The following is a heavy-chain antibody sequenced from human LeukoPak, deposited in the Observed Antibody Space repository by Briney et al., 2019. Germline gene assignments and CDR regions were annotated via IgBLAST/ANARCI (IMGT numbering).Heavy chain of an antibody. Sequence: GGSPRLSCAVSGFTFSNYAMSWVRQAPGKGLEWVSAISGSGGSTYYADSVKGRFTISRDNSKNTLYLQMNSLRAEDTAVYYCAKVGLEMATRDAFDIWGQGTMVTVSS. J-gene: IGHJ3*02. CDR2: ISGSGGST. CDR3: AKVGLEMATRDAFDI. CDR1: GFTFSNYA. V-gene: IGHV3-23*01. D-gene: IGHD5-24*01.